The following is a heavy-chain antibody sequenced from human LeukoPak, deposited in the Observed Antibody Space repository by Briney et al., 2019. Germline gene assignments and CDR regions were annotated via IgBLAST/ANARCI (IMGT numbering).Heavy chain of an antibody. CDR1: GYTFTGFY. J-gene: IGHJ4*02. Sequence: ASVKVSCKASGYTFTGFYIHWVRQAPGQGLEWMGWINPNSGSTNYAQKFQGRVTMTRDTSINTAYMELSRLRSDDTAVYYCARPYGDLNRALDYWGQGTLVTVSS. V-gene: IGHV1-2*02. D-gene: IGHD4-17*01. CDR2: INPNSGST. CDR3: ARPYGDLNRALDY.